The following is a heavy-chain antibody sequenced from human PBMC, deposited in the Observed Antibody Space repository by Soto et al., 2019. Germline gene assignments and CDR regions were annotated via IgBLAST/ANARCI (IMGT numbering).Heavy chain of an antibody. CDR2: ISYDGSNK. CDR3: AKDLFSGSSHIYYYYYGMDV. V-gene: IGHV3-30*18. Sequence: QVQLVESGGGVVQPGRSLRLSCAASGFTFSSYGMHWVRQAPGKGLEWVAVISYDGSNKYYADSVKGRFTISRGNSKNTLYVQMNSLRAEDTAVYYCAKDLFSGSSHIYYYYYGMDVWGQGTTVTVSS. J-gene: IGHJ6*02. D-gene: IGHD2-15*01. CDR1: GFTFSSYG.